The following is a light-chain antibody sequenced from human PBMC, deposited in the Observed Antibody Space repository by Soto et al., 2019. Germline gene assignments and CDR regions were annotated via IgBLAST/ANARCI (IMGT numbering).Light chain of an antibody. Sequence: DIKLTQSPSSLSASVGDRVTITCQESQDINNYLNWYQQKPGKAPKLLIFDASSVETGVPSRFSGSGSGTHFTFTISSLEPEDIATYHCQQYEDLPLTFGGGTRVELK. CDR3: QQYEDLPLT. CDR1: QDINNY. CDR2: DAS. J-gene: IGKJ4*01. V-gene: IGKV1-33*01.